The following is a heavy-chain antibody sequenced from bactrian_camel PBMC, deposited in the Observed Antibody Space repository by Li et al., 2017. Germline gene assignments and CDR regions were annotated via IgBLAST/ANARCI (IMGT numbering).Heavy chain of an antibody. J-gene: IGHJ4*01. V-gene: IGHV3S53*01. D-gene: IGHD6*01. Sequence: QLVESGGGSVLAGETLRLSCTYSGFTLHDAEVGWYRQVSGHLCELLATIDSAGATWYEDSVKGRFTISQDKAKKTTYLQMNSLKPEDTAEYYCANNDGTVLLVTACLGQGTQVTVS. CDR1: GFTLHDAE. CDR2: IDSAGAT.